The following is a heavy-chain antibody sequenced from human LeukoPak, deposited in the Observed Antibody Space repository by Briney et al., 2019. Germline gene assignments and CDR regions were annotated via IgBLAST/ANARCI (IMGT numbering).Heavy chain of an antibody. CDR2: IGVSTADT. CDR1: GFTLSSYA. J-gene: IGHJ4*02. CDR3: AREVRVGGLLSLDY. Sequence: GGSLRLSCTASGFTLSSYAMSWVRQAPEKGLEWVSVIGVSTADTYYADSVKGRFTISRDNSKNTLYLQVNSLRAEDTAIYYCAREVRVGGLLSLDYWGQGTLVTVSS. V-gene: IGHV3-23*01. D-gene: IGHD3-10*01.